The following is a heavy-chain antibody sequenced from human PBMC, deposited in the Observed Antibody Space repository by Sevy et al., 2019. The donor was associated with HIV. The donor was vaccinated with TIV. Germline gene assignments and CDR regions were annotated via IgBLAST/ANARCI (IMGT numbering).Heavy chain of an antibody. CDR2: ISYDGTNQ. CDR3: AQVGGSKWELFEFYAMHV. CDR1: AISFNNYG. J-gene: IGHJ6*02. D-gene: IGHD1-26*01. Sequence: GGSLRLSCAASAISFNNYGMHWVRRAPGKGLEWLAVISYDGTNQYYADSVKGRFTISRDDSKNTLYLQMNSLRVEDTAVYYCAQVGGSKWELFEFYAMHVRGQGTTVTVSS. V-gene: IGHV3-30*18.